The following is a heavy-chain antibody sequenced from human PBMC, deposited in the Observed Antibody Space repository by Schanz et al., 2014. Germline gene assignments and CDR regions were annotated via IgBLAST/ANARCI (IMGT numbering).Heavy chain of an antibody. CDR3: AIGRTVWSGSDRKYYFDY. Sequence: EVQLVESGGDLVQPGGSLSLSCAASGFTFSNYAMSWVRQAPGKGLDWVSIISGTGSTPYYADSVKGRYTISRDNSKNTLYLQMNSLRGEDTAIYYCAIGRTVWSGSDRKYYFDYWGQGTLVTVSS. D-gene: IGHD1-26*01. J-gene: IGHJ4*02. V-gene: IGHV3-23*04. CDR2: ISGTGSTP. CDR1: GFTFSNYA.